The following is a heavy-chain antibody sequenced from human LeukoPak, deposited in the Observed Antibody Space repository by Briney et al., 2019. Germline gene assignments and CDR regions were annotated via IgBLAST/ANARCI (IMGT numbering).Heavy chain of an antibody. CDR3: ARSVVVVAATPRHNWFDP. CDR1: GGSFSGYY. D-gene: IGHD2-15*01. V-gene: IGHV4-34*01. Sequence: PSETLSLTCAVYGGSFSGYYWSWIRQPPGKGLEWIGEINHSGSTNYNPSLKSRVTISVDTSENQFSLKLSSVTAADTAVYYCARSVVVVAATPRHNWFDPWGQGTLVTVSS. J-gene: IGHJ5*02. CDR2: INHSGST.